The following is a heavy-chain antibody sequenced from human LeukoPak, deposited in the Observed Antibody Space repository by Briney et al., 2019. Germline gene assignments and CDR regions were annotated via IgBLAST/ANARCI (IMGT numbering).Heavy chain of an antibody. V-gene: IGHV3-21*01. CDR2: ISSSSYI. Sequence: GGSLRLSCAAFGFTFSSYSMNWVRQAPGKGLEWVSTISSSSYIYYADSVKGRFTISRDNAKNSLYLQMNSLRAEDTAVYYCARDPLWAPYCSGGSCKSNWFDPWGQGTLVTVSS. J-gene: IGHJ5*02. CDR3: ARDPLWAPYCSGGSCKSNWFDP. D-gene: IGHD2-15*01. CDR1: GFTFSSYS.